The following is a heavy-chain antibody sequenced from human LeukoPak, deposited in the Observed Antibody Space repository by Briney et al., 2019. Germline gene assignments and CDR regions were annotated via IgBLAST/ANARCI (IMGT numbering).Heavy chain of an antibody. CDR3: AKDRDAAGRHHLDD. Sequence: PGGSLRLSCAASGFTFDDYAMHWVRQAPGKGLEWVSGISWNSGSIGYADSVKGRFTISRDNAKNSLYLQMNSLRAEDTALYYCAKDRDAAGRHHLDDWGQGTLVTVSS. J-gene: IGHJ4*02. CDR1: GFTFDDYA. CDR2: ISWNSGSI. D-gene: IGHD6-13*01. V-gene: IGHV3-9*01.